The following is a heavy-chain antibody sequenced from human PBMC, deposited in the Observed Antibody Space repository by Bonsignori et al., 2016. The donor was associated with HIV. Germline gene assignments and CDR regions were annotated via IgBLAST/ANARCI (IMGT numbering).Heavy chain of an antibody. D-gene: IGHD2-2*01. CDR3: ARVCLWGSTSCWGNNRFDP. J-gene: IGHJ5*02. V-gene: IGHV1-2*02. Sequence: WVRQAPGQGLEWMGWINPNSGGTNYAQKFQGRVTMTRDTSISTAYMELSRLRSDDTAVYYCARVCLWGSTSCWGNNRFDPWGQGTLVTVSS. CDR2: INPNSGGT.